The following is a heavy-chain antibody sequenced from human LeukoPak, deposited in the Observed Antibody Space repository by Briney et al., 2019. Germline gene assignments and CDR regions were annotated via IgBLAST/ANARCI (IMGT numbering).Heavy chain of an antibody. CDR2: IYYSGST. CDR1: GGSISSSSYY. J-gene: IGHJ4*02. V-gene: IGHV4-39*07. Sequence: SETLSLTCTVSGGSISSSSYYWGWIRQPPGKGLEWIGSIYYSGSTYYNPSLKSRVIISVDTSKNQFSLKLSSVTAADTAVYYCARGSYGSGSYYPTLPFDYWGQGTLVTVSS. D-gene: IGHD3-10*01. CDR3: ARGSYGSGSYYPTLPFDY.